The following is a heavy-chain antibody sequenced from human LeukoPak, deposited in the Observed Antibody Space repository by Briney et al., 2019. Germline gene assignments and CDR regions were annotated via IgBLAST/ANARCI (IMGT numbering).Heavy chain of an antibody. CDR1: GGSFSGYY. D-gene: IGHD2-8*01. J-gene: IGHJ5*02. Sequence: PSETLSLTCAVYGGSFSGYYWSWIRQPPGKGLEWIGEINHSGSTNYNPSLKSRVTISIDTSKNQFSLQLNSVTASDTAIYYCARDGRNCTNDYCYTYFDPWGPGILVTVSS. CDR3: ARDGRNCTNDYCYTYFDP. V-gene: IGHV4-34*01. CDR2: INHSGST.